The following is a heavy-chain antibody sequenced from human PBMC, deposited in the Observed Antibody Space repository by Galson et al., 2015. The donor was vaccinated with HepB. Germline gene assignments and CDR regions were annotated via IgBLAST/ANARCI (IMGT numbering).Heavy chain of an antibody. D-gene: IGHD1-26*01. CDR1: GFTFRSYA. CDR3: ARASRVGAIPRGVGFDI. V-gene: IGHV3-30-3*01. J-gene: IGHJ3*02. Sequence: SLRLSCAASGFTFRSYAMHWVRQAPGKGLEWVAVISYDGSNQYNADSVKGRFTISRDNSKNTLYLQMNSLRAEDTAVYYCARASRVGAIPRGVGFDIWGQGTMVTVSS. CDR2: ISYDGSNQ.